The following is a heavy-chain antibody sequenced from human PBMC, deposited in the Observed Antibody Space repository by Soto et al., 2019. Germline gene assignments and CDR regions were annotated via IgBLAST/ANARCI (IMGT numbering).Heavy chain of an antibody. J-gene: IGHJ6*02. D-gene: IGHD1-7*01. CDR1: GFTFSSYS. V-gene: IGHV3-48*01. CDR2: ISSSSSTI. Sequence: EVQLVESGGGLVQPGGSLRLSCAASGFTFSSYSMNWVRQAPGKGLEWVSYISSSSSTIYYADSVKGRFTISRDNAKNSLYLQMNSLRGEDTAVYYCARYSGTTAAPAGEVWGQGTTVTVSS. CDR3: ARYSGTTAAPAGEV.